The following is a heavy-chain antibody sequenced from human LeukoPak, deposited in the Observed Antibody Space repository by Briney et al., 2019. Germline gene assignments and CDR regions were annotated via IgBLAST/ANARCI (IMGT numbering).Heavy chain of an antibody. V-gene: IGHV4-38-2*02. CDR1: GYSISSGYY. D-gene: IGHD3/OR15-3a*01. J-gene: IGHJ4*02. CDR2: IYHSGST. Sequence: SETLSLTCTVSGYSISSGYYWGWIRQPPGKGLEWIGSIYHSGSTYYNPSLKSRVTISVDTSKNQFSLKLSSVAAADTAVYYCARIGILDRLRFDYWGQGTLVTVSS. CDR3: ARIGILDRLRFDY.